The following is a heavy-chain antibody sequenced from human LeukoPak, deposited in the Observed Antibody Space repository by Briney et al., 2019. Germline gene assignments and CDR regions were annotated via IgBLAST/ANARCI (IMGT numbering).Heavy chain of an antibody. J-gene: IGHJ4*02. D-gene: IGHD3-10*01. Sequence: GGSLRLSCAASGFTFSSYSMNWVRQAPGKGLEWVSSISSSSSYIYYADSVKGRFTISRDNAKNSLFLQMNSLKAEDTAVYYWARDGPRGGNDFNFWGQGTLVTVSS. CDR1: GFTFSSYS. V-gene: IGHV3-21*01. CDR2: ISSSSSYI. CDR3: ARDGPRGGNDFNF.